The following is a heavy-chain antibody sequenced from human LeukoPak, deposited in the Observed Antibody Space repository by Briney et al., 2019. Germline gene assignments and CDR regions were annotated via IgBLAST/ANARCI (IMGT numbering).Heavy chain of an antibody. CDR2: IYHSGST. CDR1: GYSISSGYY. V-gene: IGHV4-38-2*02. J-gene: IGHJ4*02. CDR3: ARDTKSFDY. D-gene: IGHD1-1*01. Sequence: SETLSLTCTVSGYSISSGYYWGWIRPPPGKGLEWIGSIYHSGSTYYNPSLRSRVTISVDTSKNQFSLKLSSVTAADTAVYYCARDTKSFDYWGQGTLVTVSS.